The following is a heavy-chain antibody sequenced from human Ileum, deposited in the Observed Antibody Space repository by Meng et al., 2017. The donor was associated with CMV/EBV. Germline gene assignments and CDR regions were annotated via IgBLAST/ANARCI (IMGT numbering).Heavy chain of an antibody. Sequence: HVLLQQPGPGVVKPSQTLSLTCVVSGGSVNSGNYYWGWVRQPAGKGLEWIGRIYTNGRAGYNPSLKSRVTISMDTSDNQFSLTLNSVTAADTAVYYCTSEPPGEWGRGTLVTVSS. CDR2: IYTNGRA. CDR3: TSEPPGE. V-gene: IGHV4-61*02. CDR1: GGSVNSGNYY. D-gene: IGHD1-14*01. J-gene: IGHJ4*02.